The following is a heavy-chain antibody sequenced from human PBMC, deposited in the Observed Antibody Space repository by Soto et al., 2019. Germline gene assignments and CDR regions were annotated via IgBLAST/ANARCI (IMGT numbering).Heavy chain of an antibody. V-gene: IGHV4-4*02. D-gene: IGHD3-3*01. CDR2: LSRGDER. J-gene: IGHJ6*02. Sequence: QVQLQESGPGLVKPSETLSLTCTVSGAPITTTKWWAWVRLPPGKGLEWIGELSRGDERSSNPSLEGRFTMSLDKSNNHFSLKLTSVTAADPAIYYCATQTISYTWSVWGRGTSVTVSS. CDR3: ATQTISYTWSV. CDR1: GAPITTTKW.